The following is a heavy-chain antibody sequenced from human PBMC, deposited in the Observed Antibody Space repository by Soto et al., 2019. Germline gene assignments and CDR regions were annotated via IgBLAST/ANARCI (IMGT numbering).Heavy chain of an antibody. CDR2: IYYNGST. Sequence: QVQLQESGPGLVKPSETLSLTCTVSGGSISSYYWSWIRQPPGKGLEWIGYIYYNGSTNYNPSLKSRVTISVDTSKNQFSLKLSSVTAADTAVYYCAGEGIPNKQGYCSGGTCAFDYWGQGTLVTVSS. CDR3: AGEGIPNKQGYCSGGTCAFDY. V-gene: IGHV4-59*01. CDR1: GGSISSYY. D-gene: IGHD2-15*01. J-gene: IGHJ4*02.